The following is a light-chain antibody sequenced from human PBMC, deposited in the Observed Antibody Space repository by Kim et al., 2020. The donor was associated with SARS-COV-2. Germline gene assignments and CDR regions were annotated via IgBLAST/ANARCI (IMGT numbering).Light chain of an antibody. Sequence: SYELTQPPSVSASPGPTASITCSVGSLWGKYVFCYHQHPGQTPLLVIYQVSTRRSVIPERFSISNSVNTSTLTISGTQAIDETDYYCQAWDSCTAVFGGG. CDR3: QAWDSCTAV. CDR2: QVS. CDR1: SLWGKY. J-gene: IGLJ2*01. V-gene: IGLV3-1*01.